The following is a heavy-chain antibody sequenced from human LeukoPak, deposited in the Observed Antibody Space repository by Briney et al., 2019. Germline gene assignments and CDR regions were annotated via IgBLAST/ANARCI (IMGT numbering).Heavy chain of an antibody. J-gene: IGHJ4*02. CDR2: ISAYNGNT. D-gene: IGHD3-10*01. Sequence: ASVKVSCKASGYTFTSYGISWVRQAPGQGLEWMGWISAYNGNTDYAQKLQGRVTMTTDTSTSTAYMELRSLRSDDTAVYYCARDLPMVVRGVSDYWGQGTLVTVSS. CDR1: GYTFTSYG. V-gene: IGHV1-18*01. CDR3: ARDLPMVVRGVSDY.